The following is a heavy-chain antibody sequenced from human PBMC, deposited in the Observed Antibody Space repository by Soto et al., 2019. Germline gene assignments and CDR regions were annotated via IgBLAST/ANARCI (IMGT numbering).Heavy chain of an antibody. J-gene: IGHJ4*02. CDR1: GFTFSSYD. CDR3: ERVYYGDSFVDY. D-gene: IGHD4-17*01. Sequence: GGSLRLSCAASGFTFSSYDMHWVRQATGKGLEWVSAIGTAGDTYYPGSVKGRFTISRENAKNSLYLQMNSLRAGDTAVYYCERVYYGDSFVDYWGQGTLVTVSS. CDR2: IGTAGDT. V-gene: IGHV3-13*01.